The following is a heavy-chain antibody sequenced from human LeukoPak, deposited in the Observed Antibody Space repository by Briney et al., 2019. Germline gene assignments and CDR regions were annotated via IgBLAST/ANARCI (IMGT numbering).Heavy chain of an antibody. D-gene: IGHD3-10*01. CDR2: IRYDGSNK. Sequence: GGSLRLSCAASGFTFSSYGMHWVRQAPGKGLEWVAFIRYDGSNKYYADSVKGRFTISRDNAKNSLYLQMNSLRAEDTAVYYCARSSGFGFGEIPYYYYYMDVWGKGTTVTVSS. CDR3: ARSSGFGFGEIPYYYYYMDV. J-gene: IGHJ6*03. CDR1: GFTFSSYG. V-gene: IGHV3-30*02.